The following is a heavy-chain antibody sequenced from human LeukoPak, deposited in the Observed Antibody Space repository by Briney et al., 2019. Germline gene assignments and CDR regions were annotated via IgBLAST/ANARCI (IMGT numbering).Heavy chain of an antibody. CDR1: GYTFTSYD. D-gene: IGHD6-13*01. Sequence: ASVKVSCKASGYTFTSYDINWVRQATGQGLEWMGWMNPNSGNTGYAQKFQGRVTMTRDTSISTAYMELSRLRSDDTAVYYCARAQQDRIPQQQLVLYYYYYYMDVWGKGTTVTVSS. J-gene: IGHJ6*03. CDR3: ARAQQDRIPQQQLVLYYYYYYMDV. CDR2: MNPNSGNT. V-gene: IGHV1-8*01.